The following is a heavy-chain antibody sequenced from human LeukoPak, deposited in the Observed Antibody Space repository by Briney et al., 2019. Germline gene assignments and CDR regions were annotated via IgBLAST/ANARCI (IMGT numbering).Heavy chain of an antibody. CDR3: ARPNYYDNSGYSDY. CDR2: INHSGST. D-gene: IGHD3-22*01. Sequence: KTSETLSLTCAVYGGSFSGYYWSWIRQPPGKGLEWIGEINHSGSTNYNPSLKSRVTISVDTSKNQFSLKLSSVTAADTAVYYCARPNYYDNSGYSDYWGQGTLVTVSS. CDR1: GGSFSGYY. V-gene: IGHV4-34*01. J-gene: IGHJ4*02.